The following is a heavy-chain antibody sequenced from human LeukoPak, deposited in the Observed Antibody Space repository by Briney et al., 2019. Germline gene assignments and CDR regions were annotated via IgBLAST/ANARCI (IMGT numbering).Heavy chain of an antibody. D-gene: IGHD4-17*01. CDR2: IYYSGST. Sequence: SQTLSLTCTVSGGSISSGGYYWSWLRQHPGKGLEWIGYIYYSGSTYYNPSLKSRVTISVDTSKNQFSLKLSSVTAADTAVYYCARGVTDYAGPLDAFDIWGQGTMVTVSS. CDR1: GGSISSGGYY. CDR3: ARGVTDYAGPLDAFDI. V-gene: IGHV4-31*03. J-gene: IGHJ3*02.